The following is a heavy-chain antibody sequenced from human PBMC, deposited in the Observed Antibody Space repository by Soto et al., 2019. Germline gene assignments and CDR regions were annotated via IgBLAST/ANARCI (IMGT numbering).Heavy chain of an antibody. CDR2: ISWKDEK. CDR1: GFSLSTSGAG. J-gene: IGHJ4*02. D-gene: IGHD1-26*01. Sequence: QITLKESGPTLVKPTQTLTVTCTFSGFSLSTSGAGVCWIRQSPGKAPEWLALISWKDEKRYNPGLKSRLTRTKDTSKNQVVRTMTNLEPVDTATYFCAHRYGGNYYRWYFDSWGQGALVNVSS. CDR3: AHRYGGNYYRWYFDS. V-gene: IGHV2-5*01.